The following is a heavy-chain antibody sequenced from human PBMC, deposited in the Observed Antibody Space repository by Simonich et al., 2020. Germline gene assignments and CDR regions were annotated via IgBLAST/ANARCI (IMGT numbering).Heavy chain of an antibody. CDR2: CDPGDGEK. CDR3: ATRNTMGSGSYYYYYYGMDV. Sequence: QVQLVQSGAEVKKPGASVKVSCKVSGYTLTELSMHWVRQAPGKGLEWRVGCDPGDGEKNHAQKFQGRVTMTEDTSTDTAYMELSSLRSEDTAVYYCATRNTMGSGSYYYYYYGMDVWGQGTTVTVSS. CDR1: GYTLTELS. D-gene: IGHD3-10*01. V-gene: IGHV1-24*01. J-gene: IGHJ6*02.